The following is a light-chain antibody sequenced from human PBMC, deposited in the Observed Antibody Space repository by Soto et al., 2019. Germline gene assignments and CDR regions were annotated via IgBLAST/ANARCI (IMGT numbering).Light chain of an antibody. CDR1: QDIGNE. Sequence: AIQMTQSPSSMSVSVGDRATITCRASQDIGNEVGWYQQKPGKAPKLLISDASTLESGVSARFSGRGSGTNFILTISSLQPADFATYYCLQDYNYPRTFGQGTQV. CDR2: DAS. V-gene: IGKV1-6*01. J-gene: IGKJ1*01. CDR3: LQDYNYPRT.